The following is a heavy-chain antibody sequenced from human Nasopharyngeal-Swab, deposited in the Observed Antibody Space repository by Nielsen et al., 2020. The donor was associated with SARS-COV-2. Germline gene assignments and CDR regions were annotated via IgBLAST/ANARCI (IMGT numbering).Heavy chain of an antibody. V-gene: IGHV1-24*01. D-gene: IGHD6-19*01. CDR3: ATALAVAGGKDGVHYYYGMDV. Sequence: ASVKVSCKVSGYTLTELSMHWVRQAPGKGLEWMGGFDPEDGETIYAQKFQCRVTMTEDTSTDTAYMELSSLRSEDTAVYYCATALAVAGGKDGVHYYYGMDVWGKGTTVTVSS. CDR1: GYTLTELS. CDR2: FDPEDGET. J-gene: IGHJ6*04.